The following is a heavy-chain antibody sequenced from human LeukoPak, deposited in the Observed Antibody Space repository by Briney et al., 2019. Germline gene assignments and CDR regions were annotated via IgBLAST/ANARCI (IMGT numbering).Heavy chain of an antibody. D-gene: IGHD4-17*01. CDR1: GFTFSSYT. J-gene: IGHJ6*03. V-gene: IGHV3-48*02. CDR3: ARDCYGDYYMDV. Sequence: GGSLRLSCAASGFTFSSYTMNWVRQAPGKGLEWVSSINGGGTTIYYADSVKGRFTVSRDNAKNSLSLQMSSLRDEDTAVYYCARDCYGDYYMDVWGKGTTVTVSS. CDR2: INGGGTTI.